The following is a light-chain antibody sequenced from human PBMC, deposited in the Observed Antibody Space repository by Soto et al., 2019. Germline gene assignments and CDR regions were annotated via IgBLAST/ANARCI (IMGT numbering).Light chain of an antibody. J-gene: IGKJ1*01. CDR1: QSISSR. CDR3: QQYNSYWT. V-gene: IGKV1-5*03. CDR2: KAS. Sequence: DIQMTQSPSTLSASVGDRVTITCRASQSISSRLAWYQQKPGKAPKLLIYKASSLESGVPSRFSGSGSGTEFTLTISSPQPDDSATYYCQQYNSYWTFGQGTKVEIK.